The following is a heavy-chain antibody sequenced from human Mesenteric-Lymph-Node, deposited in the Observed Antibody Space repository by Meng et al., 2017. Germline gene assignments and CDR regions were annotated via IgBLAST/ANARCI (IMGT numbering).Heavy chain of an antibody. J-gene: IGHJ4*02. Sequence: GGSLRLSCAASGFTFSNAWMSWVRQAPGKGLEWVGRIKSKTDGGTTDYAAPVKGRFTISRDDSKNTLYLQMNSLRAEDTAIYYCAKNFDTGIAFYDHWGQGTLVTVSS. CDR3: AKNFDTGIAFYDH. V-gene: IGHV3-15*01. CDR1: GFTFSNAW. D-gene: IGHD2/OR15-2a*01. CDR2: IKSKTDGGTT.